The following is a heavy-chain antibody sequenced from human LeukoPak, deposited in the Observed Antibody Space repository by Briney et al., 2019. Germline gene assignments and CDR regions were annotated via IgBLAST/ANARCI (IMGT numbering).Heavy chain of an antibody. CDR3: ARSIPHPGRVYGMDV. CDR2: IYYSVST. J-gene: IGHJ6*02. CDR1: GGSISSYH. Sequence: SETLSLTCSVSGGSISSYHWSWIRQPPGKGLEWIGYIYYSVSTSDNPSLKSRVTISVDTSKNQFSLKLSSVTAADTAVYYCARSIPHPGRVYGMDVWGQGTTVTVSS. V-gene: IGHV4-59*01. D-gene: IGHD7-27*01.